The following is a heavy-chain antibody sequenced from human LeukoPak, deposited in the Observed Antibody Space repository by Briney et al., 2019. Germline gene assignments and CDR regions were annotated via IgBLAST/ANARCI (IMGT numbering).Heavy chain of an antibody. CDR2: IYSGGST. D-gene: IGHD4-17*01. V-gene: IGHV3-66*01. Sequence: PGGSLRLSCAASGFTVSSNYMSWVRQAPGKGLEWVSVIYSGGSTYYADSVKGRFTISRDNAKNTLYLQMNSLRAEDTAVYYCARGKTPAVTTPFDYWGQGTLVTVSS. J-gene: IGHJ4*02. CDR3: ARGKTPAVTTPFDY. CDR1: GFTVSSNY.